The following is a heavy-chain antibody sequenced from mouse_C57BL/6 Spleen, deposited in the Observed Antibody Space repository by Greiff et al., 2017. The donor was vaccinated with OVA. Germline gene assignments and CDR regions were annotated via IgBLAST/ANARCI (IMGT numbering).Heavy chain of an antibody. CDR2: IYPRDGST. CDR3: ARGEDYYGFAY. Sequence: VQLQQSGPELVKPGASVKLSCKASGYTFTSYDINWVKQRPGQGLEWIGWIYPRDGSTKYNEKFKGKATMTVDTSSSTAYMELHSLTSEDSAVYFCARGEDYYGFAYWGQGTLVTVSA. J-gene: IGHJ3*01. D-gene: IGHD1-1*01. CDR1: GYTFTSYD. V-gene: IGHV1-85*01.